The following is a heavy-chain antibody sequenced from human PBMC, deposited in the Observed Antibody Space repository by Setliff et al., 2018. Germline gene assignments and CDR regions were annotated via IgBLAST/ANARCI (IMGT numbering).Heavy chain of an antibody. V-gene: IGHV3-48*03. CDR3: ARDSGSGFGPLESAFDI. CDR2: INTDGGIT. D-gene: IGHD3-10*01. J-gene: IGHJ3*02. CDR1: GFTFSSYE. Sequence: PGGSLRLSCAASGFTFSSYEINWVRQAPGEGLEWISYINTDGGITFYGDSVKGRFTISRDNAKSSLYLQMNGLRTEDTGIYYCARDSGSGFGPLESAFDIWGQGTLVTVSS.